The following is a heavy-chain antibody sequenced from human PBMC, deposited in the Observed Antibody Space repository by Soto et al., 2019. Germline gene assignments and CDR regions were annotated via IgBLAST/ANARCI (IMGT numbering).Heavy chain of an antibody. CDR1: GYTFSSYA. CDR3: ARTGPAVDY. CDR2: IITYNGNT. Sequence: QVQLVQSGAEVKKPGASVKVSCKASGYTFSSYAIIWVRQAPGQGLEWMGWIITYNGNTNYAQKLKGRVTMTTDTATTTAYMDLRSLRSDDTAVYYCARTGPAVDYWDQGTLVTVYS. J-gene: IGHJ4*02. V-gene: IGHV1-18*01.